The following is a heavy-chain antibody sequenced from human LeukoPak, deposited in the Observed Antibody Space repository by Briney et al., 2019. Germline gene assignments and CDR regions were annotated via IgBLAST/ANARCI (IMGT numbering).Heavy chain of an antibody. CDR2: INHSGNT. D-gene: IGHD4-23*01. Sequence: NSSETLSLTCAVYGASFSGYYLSWISQPAGKVLEWIGEINHSGNTNFNPSLKSRVTMSVDTSKHQFSLKLSSLTAADTAMYYCARREPHGDYGGKIRYYHYMDVWSKGTTITISS. CDR1: GASFSGYY. CDR3: ARREPHGDYGGKIRYYHYMDV. V-gene: IGHV4-34*01. J-gene: IGHJ6*03.